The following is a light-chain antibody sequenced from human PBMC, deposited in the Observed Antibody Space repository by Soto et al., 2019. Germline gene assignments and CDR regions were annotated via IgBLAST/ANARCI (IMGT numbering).Light chain of an antibody. J-gene: IGKJ1*01. Sequence: EIVMTQSPASLSLSPGERATLSCRASQSVGSNLAWYQQKPGQAPRLLIYGASTRATGLPGRFSGSGSGTDLTLTITIMQSEDFAVYYCQQYDNWPPATFGQGTKVEIK. V-gene: IGKV3-15*01. CDR1: QSVGSN. CDR2: GAS. CDR3: QQYDNWPPAT.